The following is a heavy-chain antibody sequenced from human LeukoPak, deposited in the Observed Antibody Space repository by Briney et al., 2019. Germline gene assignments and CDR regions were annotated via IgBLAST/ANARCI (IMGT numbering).Heavy chain of an antibody. Sequence: GGSLRLSCAASGFIVSSSYMTWVRQAPGKGLEWVSVIYSGGTTKSADSVKGRFTISRDNSKNTLYLQMTSLRVEDTAIYYCAREKTGSDGYNQGFDYWGQGTLVTVSS. CDR2: IYSGGTT. J-gene: IGHJ4*02. V-gene: IGHV3-53*01. CDR1: GFIVSSSY. CDR3: AREKTGSDGYNQGFDY. D-gene: IGHD5-24*01.